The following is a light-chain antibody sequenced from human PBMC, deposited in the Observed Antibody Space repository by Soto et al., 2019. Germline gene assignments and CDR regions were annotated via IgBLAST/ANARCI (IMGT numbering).Light chain of an antibody. CDR1: QSVNSN. V-gene: IGKV3-15*01. Sequence: EIVMTQSPATLSVSPGERATLSCRASQSVNSNLAWYQQKPGQAPSLLIYGASTRATGVPARFSGSGSGTEFTLTISSLQSEDFAVYYCQQYNNWPPYTFGQGPKLEIK. CDR3: QQYNNWPPYT. CDR2: GAS. J-gene: IGKJ2*01.